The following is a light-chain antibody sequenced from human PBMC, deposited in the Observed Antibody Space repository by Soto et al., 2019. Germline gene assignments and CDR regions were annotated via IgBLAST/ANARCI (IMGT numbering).Light chain of an antibody. V-gene: IGKV1-5*03. CDR2: KAS. CDR1: ESIRSG. J-gene: IGKJ3*01. Sequence: DIQMTQSPSTLSASVGDRVIITCRASESIRSGLAWYQQRPGKAPELLISKASTLESGLPSRFSGSGSGTEFPLTISSLQPDNFATHYCQQYNSYRIFTFGPGTKVDIK. CDR3: QQYNSYRIFT.